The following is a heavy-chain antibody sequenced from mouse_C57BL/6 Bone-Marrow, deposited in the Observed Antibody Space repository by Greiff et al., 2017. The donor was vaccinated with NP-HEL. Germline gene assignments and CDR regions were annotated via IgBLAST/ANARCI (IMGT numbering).Heavy chain of an antibody. CDR1: GYTFTSYW. V-gene: IGHV1-69*01. J-gene: IGHJ2*01. CDR2: IDPSDSYT. Sequence: QVQLKQPGAELVMPGASVKLSCKASGYTFTSYWMHWVKQRPGQGLEWIVEIDPSDSYTNYNQKFKGKSTLTVDKSSSTAYMQLSSLTSEDSAVYYCASYYFDYWGQGTTLTVSS. CDR3: ASYYFDY.